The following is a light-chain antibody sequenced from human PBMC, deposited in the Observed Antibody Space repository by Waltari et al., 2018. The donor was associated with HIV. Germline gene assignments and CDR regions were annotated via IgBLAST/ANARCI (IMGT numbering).Light chain of an antibody. V-gene: IGLV1-47*01. J-gene: IGLJ3*02. CDR1: TPNIGTNY. CDR3: AAWDDSLSGPV. Sequence: QSVLPQPPSASGTPGQRVTIPSSGGTPNIGTNYVHWYQQPPGTAPKLLIYRHNQRPSGVPDRFSGSKSGTSASLAISGLRSEDEADYYCAAWDDSLSGPVFGGGTKLTVL. CDR2: RHN.